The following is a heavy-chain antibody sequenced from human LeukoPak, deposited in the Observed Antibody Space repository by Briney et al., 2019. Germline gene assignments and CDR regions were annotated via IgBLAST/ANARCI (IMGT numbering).Heavy chain of an antibody. D-gene: IGHD5-18*01. Sequence: SETLSLTCTVSGGSISSYYWSWIRQPPGKGLEWIGYIYYSGSTNYNPSLKSRVTISVDTSKNQFSLKLSSVTAADTAVYYCASVDTAMVTIDYWGQGTLVTVSS. CDR2: IYYSGST. J-gene: IGHJ4*02. V-gene: IGHV4-59*01. CDR1: GGSISSYY. CDR3: ASVDTAMVTIDY.